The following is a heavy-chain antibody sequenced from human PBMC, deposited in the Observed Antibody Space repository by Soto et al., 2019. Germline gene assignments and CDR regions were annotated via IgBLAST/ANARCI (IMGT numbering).Heavy chain of an antibody. CDR1: GGXISSGGSY. CDR2: IYYSGST. J-gene: IGHJ4*02. D-gene: IGHD4-17*01. CDR3: ARESGYGDFLTNFDY. Sequence: SETLSLTCTVSGGXISSGGSYWSWIRQQPEKSQEWIGYIYYSGSTYYNPSLKSRVTISVDTSKNQFSLRLSSVTAADTAVYYCARESGYGDFLTNFDYWGQGTLVTVSS. V-gene: IGHV4-31*03.